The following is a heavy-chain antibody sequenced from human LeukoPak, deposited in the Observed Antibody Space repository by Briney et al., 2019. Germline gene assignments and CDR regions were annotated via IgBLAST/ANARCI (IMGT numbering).Heavy chain of an antibody. Sequence: GGSLRLSCAASGYTFSKYWMLWVRQAPGKRLESVSRINTDRTVTTYADSVKGRFTVSRDNADNTMFLQMNSVRDEDTAVYYCATKQWLAPPPDSWGQGTPVTVSS. D-gene: IGHD6-19*01. CDR1: GYTFSKYW. V-gene: IGHV3-74*01. CDR2: INTDRTVT. J-gene: IGHJ4*02. CDR3: ATKQWLAPPPDS.